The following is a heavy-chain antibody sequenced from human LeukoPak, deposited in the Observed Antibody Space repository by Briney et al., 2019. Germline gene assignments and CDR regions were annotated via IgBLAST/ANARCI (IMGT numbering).Heavy chain of an antibody. V-gene: IGHV3-23*01. D-gene: IGHD1-14*01. CDR2: ISGSGGTT. J-gene: IGHJ4*02. CDR3: AKDGQVNQPDRLFTD. Sequence: RGSLRLSCAASGFTFSSYAMSWVCQAPGKGLEWVSVISGSGGTTHYADSVKGRFTISRDNSKNTLYLQMNSLRGEDTAVYYCAKDGQVNQPDRLFTDWGQGTLVVVSS. CDR1: GFTFSSYA.